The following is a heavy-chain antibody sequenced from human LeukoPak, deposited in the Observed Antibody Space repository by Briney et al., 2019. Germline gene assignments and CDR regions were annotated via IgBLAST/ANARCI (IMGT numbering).Heavy chain of an antibody. CDR1: GGTFGNYA. V-gene: IGHV1-69*05. Sequence: XVKVSCKASGGTFGNYAISWVRQAPGQGLEWMGRIIPIFGTANYAQKFQGRVTITTDESTSTAYMDLSSLRSEDTAVYYCARAFLGAGDPYYFDYWGQGTLVTVSS. CDR3: ARAFLGAGDPYYFDY. D-gene: IGHD1-26*01. J-gene: IGHJ4*02. CDR2: IIPIFGTA.